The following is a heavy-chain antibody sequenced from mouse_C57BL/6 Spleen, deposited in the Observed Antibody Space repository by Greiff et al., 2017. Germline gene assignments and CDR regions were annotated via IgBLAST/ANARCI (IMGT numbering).Heavy chain of an antibody. CDR3: ARGYDYFYYFDY. J-gene: IGHJ2*01. D-gene: IGHD2-4*01. Sequence: VKQSCKASGYTFTSYWMHWVKQRPGRGLEWIGRIDPNSGGTKYNEKFKSKATLTVDKPSSTAYMQLSSLTSEDSAVYYCARGYDYFYYFDYWGQGTTLTVSS. CDR2: IDPNSGGT. V-gene: IGHV1-72*01. CDR1: GYTFTSYW.